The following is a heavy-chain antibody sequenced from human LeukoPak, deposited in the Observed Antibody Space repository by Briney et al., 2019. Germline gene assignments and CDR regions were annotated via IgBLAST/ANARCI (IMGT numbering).Heavy chain of an antibody. J-gene: IGHJ4*02. CDR3: GRKILMIVVVITGYFDS. CDR2: ISYDGSNK. Sequence: GGSLRLSCAASGFTFSSYAMHWVRQAPGKGLEWVAVISYDGSNKYYADSVKGRFTISRDNSKNTLYLQMNSLRAEDTAVYYCGRKILMIVVVITGYFDSGGQGTLLTASS. D-gene: IGHD3-22*01. V-gene: IGHV3-30-3*01. CDR1: GFTFSSYA.